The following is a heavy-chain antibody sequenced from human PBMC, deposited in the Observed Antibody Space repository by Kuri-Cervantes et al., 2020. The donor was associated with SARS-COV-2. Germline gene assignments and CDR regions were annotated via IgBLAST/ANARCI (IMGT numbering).Heavy chain of an antibody. CDR3: AKVGLAQNDFWSGYYTG. CDR2: VYSSDART. Sequence: ESLKISCAASGFSFSNYAMSWVRQAPGRGLEWVAVVYSSDARTYYADSAKGRFSISRDNSKNTVYLQMNSLRVEDTAVYYCAKVGLAQNDFWSGYYTGWGQGTLVTVSS. CDR1: GFSFSNYA. V-gene: IGHV3-23*05. J-gene: IGHJ4*02. D-gene: IGHD3-3*01.